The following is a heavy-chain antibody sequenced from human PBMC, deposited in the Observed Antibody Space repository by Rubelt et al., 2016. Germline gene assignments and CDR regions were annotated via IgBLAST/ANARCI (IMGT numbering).Heavy chain of an antibody. D-gene: IGHD3-16*01. CDR1: SGFISGSSYY. V-gene: IGHV4-39*01. Sequence: QLQLQESGPGLVKPSETLSLTCTVSSGFISGSSYYWGWIRQPPGKGLEWIGSIYYSGSTYYNPSLKSRVTISVDTSKNQLSLKLSSVTAADTAVDYWARQAGGAFDYWGQGTLVTVSS. CDR2: IYYSGST. CDR3: ARQAGGAFDY. J-gene: IGHJ4*02.